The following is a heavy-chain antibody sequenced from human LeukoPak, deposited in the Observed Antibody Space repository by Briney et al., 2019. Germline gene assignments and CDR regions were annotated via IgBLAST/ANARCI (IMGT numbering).Heavy chain of an antibody. V-gene: IGHV3-30*04. CDR2: ISYDGSNK. Sequence: SGGSLRLSCAASGFTFSSYAMHWVRQAPGKGLEWVAVISYDGSNKYYADSVKGRFTISRDNSKNTLYLQMNSLRAEDTAVYYCARVYGYYDVLTGYSTGDYWGQGTLVTVSS. J-gene: IGHJ4*02. CDR3: ARVYGYYDVLTGYSTGDY. CDR1: GFTFSSYA. D-gene: IGHD3-9*01.